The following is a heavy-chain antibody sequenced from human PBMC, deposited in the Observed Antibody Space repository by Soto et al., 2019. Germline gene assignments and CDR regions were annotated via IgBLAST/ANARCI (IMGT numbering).Heavy chain of an antibody. J-gene: IGHJ6*02. CDR2: IFSDNER. V-gene: IGHV2-26*01. Sequence: QVTLKESGPALVKPTEPLTLTCTASGFSLTTGKMGVSWIRQPPGKALEWLAHIFSDNERAYSTSLQGRLTISKDTSGSQVVLSMTNVDPVDTATYYCARMNVDSYQFYYAMDVWGQGTTVTVSS. CDR1: GFSLTTGKMG. D-gene: IGHD4-17*01. CDR3: ARMNVDSYQFYYAMDV.